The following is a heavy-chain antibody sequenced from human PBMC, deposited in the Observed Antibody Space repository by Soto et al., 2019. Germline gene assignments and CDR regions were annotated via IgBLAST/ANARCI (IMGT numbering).Heavy chain of an antibody. CDR1: GGSISSSGYS. Sequence: QLQLQESGSGLVTSSQTLSLTCAVSGGSISSSGYSWSWIRQPPGKGLEWIGYIYHSGTTYYNPSLKSRVTISVDRSKNQFSLKLTSVTAADTAVYYCARDRDYAFRTRQTFYYYGMDVCGQGTPVTVSS. CDR3: ARDRDYAFRTRQTFYYYGMDV. J-gene: IGHJ6*02. D-gene: IGHD3-3*01. V-gene: IGHV4-30-2*01. CDR2: IYHSGTT.